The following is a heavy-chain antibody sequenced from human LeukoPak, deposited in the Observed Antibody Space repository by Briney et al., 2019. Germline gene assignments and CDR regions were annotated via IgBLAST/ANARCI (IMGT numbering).Heavy chain of an antibody. Sequence: SETLSLTCTVSGGSISSYYWSWIRQPPGKGLEWIGYIYYSGSTNYNPSLKSRVTISVDTSKNQFSLKLSSVTAADTAVYYCARGRRYYYDSSGYFFWGQGTLVTVSS. J-gene: IGHJ4*02. V-gene: IGHV4-59*12. CDR3: ARGRRYYYDSSGYFF. D-gene: IGHD3-22*01. CDR1: GGSISSYY. CDR2: IYYSGST.